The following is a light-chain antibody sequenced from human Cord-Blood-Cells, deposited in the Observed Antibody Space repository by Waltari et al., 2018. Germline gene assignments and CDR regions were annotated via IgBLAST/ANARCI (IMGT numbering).Light chain of an antibody. V-gene: IGKV1-5*03. CDR1: QSISSW. Sequence: DIQMTQPPSTLPALVGDRVTITCRASQSISSWLAWYQQKPGKAPKHLIYKASSLESGVPSRFSGSGSGTEFTLTISSLQPDDFATYYCQQYNGYYSFGQGTKLEIK. J-gene: IGKJ2*03. CDR3: QQYNGYYS. CDR2: KAS.